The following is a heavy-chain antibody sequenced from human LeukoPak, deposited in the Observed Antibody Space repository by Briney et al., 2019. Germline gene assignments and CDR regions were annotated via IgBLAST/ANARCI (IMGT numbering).Heavy chain of an antibody. V-gene: IGHV4-4*02. J-gene: IGHJ6*02. CDR2: IYHSGST. CDR3: ARDCSRGGSCYLYGMDV. Sequence: ASETQSLTCAVSGGSISSSNWWSWVRQPPGKGLEWIGEIYHSGSTNYNPSLKSRVTISVDKSKNQFSLKLSSVTAADTAVYYCARDCSRGGSCYLYGMDVWGQGTTVTVSS. D-gene: IGHD2-15*01. CDR1: GGSISSSNW.